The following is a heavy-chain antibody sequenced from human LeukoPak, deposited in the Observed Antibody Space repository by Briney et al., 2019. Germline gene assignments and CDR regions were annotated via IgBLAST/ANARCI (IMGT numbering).Heavy chain of an antibody. V-gene: IGHV3-30-3*01. CDR2: ISYDGSNK. CDR3: ARDGLVVPAAIEYYYYGMDV. Sequence: GGSLRLSCAASGFTFSSYAMHWVRQAPGKGLEWVAVISYDGSNKYYADSVKGRFTISRDNSKNTLYLQMNSLRAEDTAVYYCARDGLVVPAAIEYYYYGMDVWGQGTTVTVSS. CDR1: GFTFSSYA. J-gene: IGHJ6*02. D-gene: IGHD2-2*01.